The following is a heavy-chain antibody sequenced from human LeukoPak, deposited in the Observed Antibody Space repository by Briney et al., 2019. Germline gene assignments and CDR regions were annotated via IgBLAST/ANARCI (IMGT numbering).Heavy chain of an antibody. V-gene: IGHV4-59*01. D-gene: IGHD6-13*01. J-gene: IGHJ5*01. CDR1: GGSISSYY. Sequence: SETLSLTCTVSGGSISSYYWSWIRQPPGKGLEWIGYIYYSGSTNYNPSLKSRVTISVDTSKNQFSLKLSSVTAADTAVYYCARESHGSSWYVRANWFDSWGQGTLVTVSS. CDR3: ARESHGSSWYVRANWFDS. CDR2: IYYSGST.